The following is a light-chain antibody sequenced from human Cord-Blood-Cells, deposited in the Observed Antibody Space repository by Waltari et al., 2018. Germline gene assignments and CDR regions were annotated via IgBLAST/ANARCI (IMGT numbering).Light chain of an antibody. CDR3: QMYVRLPVT. CDR1: ERVGMC. V-gene: IGKV3D-20*01. J-gene: IGKJ4*02. CDR2: EAS. Sequence: SSGATERVGMCMVWYHQKQGQAPRRLIYEASTRATGTPDRFSGGGSGTDFSLTISRLEPEDFAVYYCQMYVRLPVTFGEGTKVEI.